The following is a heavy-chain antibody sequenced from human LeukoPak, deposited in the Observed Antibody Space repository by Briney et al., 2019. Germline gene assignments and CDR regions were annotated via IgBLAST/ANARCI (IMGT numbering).Heavy chain of an antibody. V-gene: IGHV4-34*01. D-gene: IGHD3-10*01. J-gene: IGHJ4*02. CDR3: ARNQRAMVRGALDY. CDR2: INHCESN. CDR1: GGSFSGYY. Sequence: PSETLSLTCAVYGGSFSGYYWIWLRQPPGKGLEWVGEINHCESNNYNPSLKSRASISVDTTKSQIALKLSSVTTADTAVYYCARNQRAMVRGALDYWGQGTLVTVSS.